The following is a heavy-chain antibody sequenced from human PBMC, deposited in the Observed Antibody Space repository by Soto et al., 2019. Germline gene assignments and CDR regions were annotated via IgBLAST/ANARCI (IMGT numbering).Heavy chain of an antibody. CDR3: AREGGYYRHGMDV. CDR2: INPTSGGT. CDR1: GYTFPNYY. J-gene: IGHJ6*02. D-gene: IGHD1-26*01. Sequence: ASVKVSCKASGYTFPNYYIQWVRLAPGQGLAWMGWINPTSGGTQYEPELQARVTMTRDPSLNTAYTESSSLAPDDPAAYYCAREGGYYRHGMDVWGQGTTVTVSS. V-gene: IGHV1-2*02.